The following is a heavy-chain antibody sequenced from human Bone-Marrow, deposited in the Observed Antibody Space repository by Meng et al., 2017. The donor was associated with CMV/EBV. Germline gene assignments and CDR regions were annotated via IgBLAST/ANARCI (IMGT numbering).Heavy chain of an antibody. CDR3: ARGRDYYDSSGYYYPSFDY. Sequence: SETLSLTCAVYGGSFSGYSWSWIRQPPGKGLEWIGEINHSGSTNYNPSLKSPVTISVDTSKNQFSLKLSSVTAADTAVYYCARGRDYYDSSGYYYPSFDYWGQGTLVTVSS. CDR1: GGSFSGYS. V-gene: IGHV4-34*01. J-gene: IGHJ4*02. D-gene: IGHD3-22*01. CDR2: INHSGST.